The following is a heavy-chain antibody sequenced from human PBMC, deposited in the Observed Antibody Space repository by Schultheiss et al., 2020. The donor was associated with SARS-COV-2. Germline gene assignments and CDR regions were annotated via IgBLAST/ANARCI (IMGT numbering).Heavy chain of an antibody. CDR2: IYHSGST. Sequence: SETLSLTCAVSGGSISSGGYSWSWIRQPPGKGLEWIGYIYHSGSTYYNPSLKSRVTISVDRSKNQFSLKLSSVTAADTAVYYCARGSSGYLVKWGQGTLVTVSS. CDR3: ARGSSGYLVK. D-gene: IGHD3-9*01. J-gene: IGHJ4*02. CDR1: GGSISSGGYS. V-gene: IGHV4-30-2*01.